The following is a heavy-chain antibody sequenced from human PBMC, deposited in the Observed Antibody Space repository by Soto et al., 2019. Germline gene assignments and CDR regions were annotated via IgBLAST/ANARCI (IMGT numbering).Heavy chain of an antibody. Sequence: GGSLRLSCAASGFTFNNYAMNWVRQAPGRGLEWVSIISPNGDSTYYADSVKGRFTISRDNAQNTVYLQMNSLRAEDTAGYYWASTLLTPLDYWGQGTRVTVSS. J-gene: IGHJ4*02. CDR2: ISPNGDST. D-gene: IGHD2-2*01. CDR3: ASTLLTPLDY. V-gene: IGHV3-23*01. CDR1: GFTFNNYA.